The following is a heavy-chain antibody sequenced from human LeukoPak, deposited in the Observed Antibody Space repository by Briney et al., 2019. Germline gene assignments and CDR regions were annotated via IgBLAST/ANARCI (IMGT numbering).Heavy chain of an antibody. D-gene: IGHD2-15*01. CDR2: ISSSGSTI. J-gene: IGHJ4*02. CDR1: GLTFSSYE. Sequence: PGGSLRLSCAASGLTFSSYEMNWVRQAPGKGLEWVSYISSSGSTIYYADSVKGRFTISRDNSKNTLYLQMNSLRTEDTAVYYCAKSDLGHRSRQVGHFDYWGQGTLVTVSS. CDR3: AKSDLGHRSRQVGHFDY. V-gene: IGHV3-48*03.